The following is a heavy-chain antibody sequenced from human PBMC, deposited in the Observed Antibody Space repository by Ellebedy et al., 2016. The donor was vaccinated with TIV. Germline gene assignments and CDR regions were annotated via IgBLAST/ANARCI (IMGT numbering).Heavy chain of an antibody. CDR3: AKGGPSAWYEDY. Sequence: GGSLRLSXAASGFTFTNFGMHWVRQAPGKGLEWVSLISYDGADSFYADSVKGRFTVSRDNSKSTLYLQMNSLRADDTAVYYCAKGGPSAWYEDYWGQGTLVTVSS. CDR1: GFTFTNFG. CDR2: ISYDGADS. J-gene: IGHJ4*02. V-gene: IGHV3-30*18. D-gene: IGHD6-13*01.